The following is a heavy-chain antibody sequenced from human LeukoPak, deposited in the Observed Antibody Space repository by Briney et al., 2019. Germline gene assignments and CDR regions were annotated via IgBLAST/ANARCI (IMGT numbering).Heavy chain of an antibody. D-gene: IGHD3-10*01. CDR2: IYPSGST. J-gene: IGHJ4*02. V-gene: IGHV4-4*07. CDR3: ARDTGYFGSGGFDL. Sequence: SETLSLTCTVSGGSISDYYWSWIRQPAGKGREWFRRIYPSGSTNYSPSLKRRFTMSVDTSKNQFSQRLRSVTAADTAVYHCARDTGYFGSGGFDLWGQGTLVTVSS. CDR1: GGSISDYY.